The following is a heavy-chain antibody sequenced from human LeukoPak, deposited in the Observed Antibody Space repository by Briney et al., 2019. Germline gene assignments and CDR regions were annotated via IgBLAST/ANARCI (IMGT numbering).Heavy chain of an antibody. CDR1: GFTFSNYA. J-gene: IGHJ4*02. Sequence: GGSLRLSCAASGFTFSNYAMRWVRQAPGKGLEWVSAISGSGGSTYYADSVKGRFTISRDNSKNTLYLQMNSLRAEDTAVYYCATSSSWLLDYWGQGTLVTVSS. CDR2: ISGSGGST. V-gene: IGHV3-23*01. D-gene: IGHD6-13*01. CDR3: ATSSSWLLDY.